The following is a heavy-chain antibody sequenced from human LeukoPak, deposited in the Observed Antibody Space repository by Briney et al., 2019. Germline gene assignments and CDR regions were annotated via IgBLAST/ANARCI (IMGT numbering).Heavy chain of an antibody. CDR3: ARGVGSSWYGD. D-gene: IGHD6-13*01. J-gene: IGHJ4*02. V-gene: IGHV4-30-4*01. CDR2: IYYSGST. Sequence: SQTLSLTCTVSGGSISSGDYYWTWIRQPPGKGLEWIGYIYYSGSTYYNPSLKSRLTIPVDTSKKQFSLKLTSVTAADTAVYFCARGVGSSWYGDWGQGTLVTVSS. CDR1: GGSISSGDYY.